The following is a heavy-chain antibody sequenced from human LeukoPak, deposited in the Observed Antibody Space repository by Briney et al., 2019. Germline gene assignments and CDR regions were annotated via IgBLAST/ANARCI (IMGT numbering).Heavy chain of an antibody. J-gene: IGHJ4*02. V-gene: IGHV7-4-1*02. D-gene: IGHD4-17*01. Sequence: GASVKVSCKASGYTFTSYAMNWVRQAPGQGLEWLGWINTNTGNPTYAQGFTGRFVFSLDTSVSTAYLQISSLKAEDTAVYYCARVGTGDYFYDFDYWGQGTLVTVSS. CDR1: GYTFTSYA. CDR3: ARVGTGDYFYDFDY. CDR2: INTNTGNP.